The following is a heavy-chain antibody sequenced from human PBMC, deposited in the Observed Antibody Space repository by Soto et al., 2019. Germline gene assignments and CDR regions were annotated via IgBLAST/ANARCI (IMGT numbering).Heavy chain of an antibody. V-gene: IGHV5-10-1*01. CDR1: GYSFTSYW. CDR2: IDPSDSYT. Sequence: GESLKISCKGSGYSFTSYWISWVRQMPGKGLEWMGRIDPSDSYTNYSPSFQGHVTISPDKSLSTAYLPWNSLKASDTAMEYRESDQGPVVYYGMDVWGQGTMVTVSS. CDR3: ESDQGPVVYYGMDV. D-gene: IGHD2-15*01. J-gene: IGHJ6*02.